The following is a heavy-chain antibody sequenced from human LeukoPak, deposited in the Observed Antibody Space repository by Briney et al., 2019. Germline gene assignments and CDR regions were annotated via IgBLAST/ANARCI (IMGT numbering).Heavy chain of an antibody. D-gene: IGHD2-15*01. Sequence: AGGSLRLSCTVSGITFSRYWMRWVRQAPGKGLEWVANINQDGNRENYVDSVKGRFSISRDNAKNSLFLQMHSLRAEDTAVYYCATTFPYCSDSTCALGGQGTLVTVSS. CDR3: ATTFPYCSDSTCAL. J-gene: IGHJ4*02. V-gene: IGHV3-7*01. CDR2: INQDGNRE. CDR1: GITFSRYW.